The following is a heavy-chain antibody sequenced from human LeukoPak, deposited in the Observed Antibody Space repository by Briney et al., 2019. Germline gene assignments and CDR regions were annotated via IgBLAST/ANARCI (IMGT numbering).Heavy chain of an antibody. Sequence: PGGSLRLSCAVSGFPFITYNMNWVRQAPGKGLEWVSYIDSSSSTIYYADSVKGRFTVSRDNAQNSLDLQMNILRADDTAVYYCVRDRGISFYFDYWGQGTLVTVSS. J-gene: IGHJ4*02. CDR1: GFPFITYN. V-gene: IGHV3-48*01. CDR3: VRDRGISFYFDY. CDR2: IDSSSSTI. D-gene: IGHD3-16*02.